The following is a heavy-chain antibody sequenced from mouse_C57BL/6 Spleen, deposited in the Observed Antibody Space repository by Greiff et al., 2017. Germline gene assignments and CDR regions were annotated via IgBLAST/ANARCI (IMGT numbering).Heavy chain of an antibody. V-gene: IGHV5-17*01. Sequence: EVQLVASGGGLVKPGGSLKLSCAASGFTFSDYGMHWVRQAPEKGLEWVAYISSGSSTHYYADTVEGRFTISRDNANNTLFLQMTSLRSEDSAMYYCARGRDDYPFAYWGQGTLVTVSA. CDR1: GFTFSDYG. J-gene: IGHJ3*01. CDR3: ARGRDDYPFAY. D-gene: IGHD2-4*01. CDR2: ISSGSSTH.